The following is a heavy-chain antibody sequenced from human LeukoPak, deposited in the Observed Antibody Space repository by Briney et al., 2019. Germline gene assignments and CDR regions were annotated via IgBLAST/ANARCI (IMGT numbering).Heavy chain of an antibody. V-gene: IGHV1-18*01. CDR2: ISAYNGNT. D-gene: IGHD6-13*01. CDR1: GYTFTSYG. CDR3: ARVMYSSRAVDY. J-gene: IGHJ4*02. Sequence: ASVKVSCKASGYTFTSYGISWVRQAPGQGLEWMGWISAYNGNTNYAQKLQGGVTMTTDTTTSTAYMELRSLRSDDTAVYYCARVMYSSRAVDYWGQGTLVTVSS.